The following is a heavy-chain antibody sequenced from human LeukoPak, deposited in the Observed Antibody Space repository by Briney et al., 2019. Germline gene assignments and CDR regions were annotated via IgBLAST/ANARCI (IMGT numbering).Heavy chain of an antibody. Sequence: PSETLSLTCTVSGGSISSYYWSWIRQPPGKGLEWIGYIYYSGSTNYNPSLKSRVTISVDTSKNQFSLKLSSVTAADTAVYYCARETYYYDSSDAFDIWGQGTMVTVSS. CDR2: IYYSGST. D-gene: IGHD3-22*01. J-gene: IGHJ3*02. CDR1: GGSISSYY. V-gene: IGHV4-59*01. CDR3: ARETYYYDSSDAFDI.